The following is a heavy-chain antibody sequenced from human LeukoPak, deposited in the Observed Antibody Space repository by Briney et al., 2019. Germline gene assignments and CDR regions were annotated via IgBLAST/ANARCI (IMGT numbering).Heavy chain of an antibody. CDR1: GGSINNYY. D-gene: IGHD4-23*01. J-gene: IGHJ3*02. CDR3: ARVMVTGNAFDI. V-gene: IGHV4-4*07. Sequence: SETLSLTCTVSGGSINNYYWSWIRQPVGKGLEWIGRIYISGSTNYNPSLKSRVTMSVDTSKNQFSLKLSSVTAADTAVYYCARVMVTGNAFDIWGQGTMVTVSS. CDR2: IYISGST.